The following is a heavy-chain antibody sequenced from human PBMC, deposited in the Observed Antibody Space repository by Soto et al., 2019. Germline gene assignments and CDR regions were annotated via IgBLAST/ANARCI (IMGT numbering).Heavy chain of an antibody. CDR2: INPNGGVT. Sequence: QVQLVQSGAEVRKPGASVTVSCRSSGDSFNDYYIHWVRQAPGQGFEWMGWINPNGGVTKYAQKVQGWVSMTRDTSIRTVYMQLSRLRSDDTAVYYWARESGGATATLDYYYFYMDVWGTGTTVTVSS. J-gene: IGHJ6*03. D-gene: IGHD1-26*01. CDR1: GDSFNDYY. CDR3: ARESGGATATLDYYYFYMDV. V-gene: IGHV1-2*04.